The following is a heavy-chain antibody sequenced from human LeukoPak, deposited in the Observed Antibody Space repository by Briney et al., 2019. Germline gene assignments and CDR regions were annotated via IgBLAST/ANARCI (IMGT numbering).Heavy chain of an antibody. CDR3: VRTYDTSSGWTRFFDY. CDR2: IIPIFGTA. CDR1: GGTFSSYA. Sequence: SVKVSCKASGGTFSSYAISWVRQAPGQGLEWMGRIIPIFGTANYAQKFQGRVTITTDESTSTAYMELSSLRSEDTAVYYCVRTYDTSSGWTRFFDYWGQGTLVTVSS. J-gene: IGHJ4*02. D-gene: IGHD6-19*01. V-gene: IGHV1-69*05.